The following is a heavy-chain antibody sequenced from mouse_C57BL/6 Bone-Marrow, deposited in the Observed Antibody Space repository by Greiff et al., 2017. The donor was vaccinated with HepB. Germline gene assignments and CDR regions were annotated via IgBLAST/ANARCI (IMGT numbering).Heavy chain of an antibody. CDR1: GFTFSDYG. D-gene: IGHD4-1*01. V-gene: IGHV5-17*01. CDR3: ASPLGPYAMDY. J-gene: IGHJ4*01. Sequence: DVHLVESGGGLVKPGGSLKLSCAASGFTFSDYGMHWVRQAPEKGLEWVAYISSGSSTIYYADTVKGRFTISRDNAKNTLFLQMTSLRSEDTAMYYCASPLGPYAMDYWGQGTSVTVSS. CDR2: ISSGSSTI.